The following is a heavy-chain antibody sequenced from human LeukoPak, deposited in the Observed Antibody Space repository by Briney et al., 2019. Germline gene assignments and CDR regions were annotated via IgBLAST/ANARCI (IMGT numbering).Heavy chain of an antibody. CDR1: GFTYTNYW. CDR3: ARWADDSGIYYIAS. D-gene: IGHD3-10*01. CDR2: IKQDGSVE. V-gene: IGHV3-7*01. J-gene: IGHJ5*02. Sequence: PGGSLRLSCAASGFTYTNYWMAWVRQAPGKGLQWVAGIKQDGSVEYYVDSVKGRFTISRDNAKNSHYLQMNSLRVEDMDVYYCARWADDSGIYYIASWGQGTLVIVSS.